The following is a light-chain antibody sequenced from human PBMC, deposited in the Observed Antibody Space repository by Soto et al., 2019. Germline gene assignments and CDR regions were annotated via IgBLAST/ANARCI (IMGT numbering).Light chain of an antibody. V-gene: IGKV3-11*01. J-gene: IGKJ4*01. CDR1: QSVSSY. CDR3: QQRSNWLT. Sequence: EIMLTQSPATLSLSPGERATLSCRASQSVSSYLAWYQQKPGQAPRLLIYDASNRATGIPARFSGSGSGTDFTLTTSSLEPEDFAVYYCQQRSNWLTFGGGTKVEIK. CDR2: DAS.